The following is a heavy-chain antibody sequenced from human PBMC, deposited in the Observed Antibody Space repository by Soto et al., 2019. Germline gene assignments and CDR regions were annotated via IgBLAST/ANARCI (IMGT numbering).Heavy chain of an antibody. Sequence: SETLSLTCTVSGGSISSYYWSWIRQPPGKGLEWIGYIYYSGSTNYNPSLKSRVTISVDTSKNQFSLKLSSVTAADTAVYYCAREGVWFGESDNWFDPWGQGTLVTVSS. D-gene: IGHD3-10*01. CDR1: GGSISSYY. V-gene: IGHV4-59*01. CDR3: AREGVWFGESDNWFDP. J-gene: IGHJ5*02. CDR2: IYYSGST.